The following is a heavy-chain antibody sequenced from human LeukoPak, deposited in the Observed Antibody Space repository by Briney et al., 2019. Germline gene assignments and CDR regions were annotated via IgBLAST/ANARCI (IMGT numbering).Heavy chain of an antibody. Sequence: SETLSLTCTVSGGSISIGGYYWSWIRQHPGKGLEWIGYIYYSGSTYYNPSLKSRVTISVDTSKNQFSLKLSSVTAADTAVYYCARAPYDSSGYSPFGHFDYWGQGTLVTVSS. CDR3: ARAPYDSSGYSPFGHFDY. CDR2: IYYSGST. CDR1: GGSISIGGYY. V-gene: IGHV4-31*03. D-gene: IGHD3-22*01. J-gene: IGHJ4*02.